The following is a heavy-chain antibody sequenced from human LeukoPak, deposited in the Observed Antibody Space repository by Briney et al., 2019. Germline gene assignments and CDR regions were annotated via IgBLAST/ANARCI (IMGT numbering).Heavy chain of an antibody. Sequence: PGGSLRLSCAASGFTFSSYAMHWVRQAPGKGLEWVAVISYDGSNKYYADSVKGRFTISRDNSKNTLYLQMNSLRAEDTAVYYCARETRGAVITTGAFDIWGQGTMVTVSS. J-gene: IGHJ3*02. CDR2: ISYDGSNK. CDR1: GFTFSSYA. V-gene: IGHV3-30*04. D-gene: IGHD3-22*01. CDR3: ARETRGAVITTGAFDI.